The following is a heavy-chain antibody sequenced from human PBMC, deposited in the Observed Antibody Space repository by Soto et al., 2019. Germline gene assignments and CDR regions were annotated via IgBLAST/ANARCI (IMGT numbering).Heavy chain of an antibody. Sequence: GGSLRLSCAASGFTFSSYWMSWVRQAPGKGLEWVANIKQDGSEKYYVDSVKGRFTISRDNAKNSLYLQMNSLRAEDTAVYYCARDYYDFWSGYYNYFDYWGQGTLVTVSS. CDR2: IKQDGSEK. D-gene: IGHD3-3*01. V-gene: IGHV3-7*01. J-gene: IGHJ4*02. CDR1: GFTFSSYW. CDR3: ARDYYDFWSGYYNYFDY.